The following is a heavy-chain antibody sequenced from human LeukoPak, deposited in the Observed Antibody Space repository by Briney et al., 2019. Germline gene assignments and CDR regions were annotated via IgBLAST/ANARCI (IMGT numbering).Heavy chain of an antibody. V-gene: IGHV1-3*02. J-gene: IGHJ4*02. CDR2: TNGATGNT. Sequence: ASVKVSCKASGYTFTNYALHWVRQAPGQSLEWMGWTNGATGNTRFSQDFQGRLTITIDTSASTGYAELSSLRSEDTAVYYCARSPGGNARTWLDYWGQGTLVTVSS. D-gene: IGHD4-23*01. CDR1: GYTFTNYA. CDR3: ARSPGGNARTWLDY.